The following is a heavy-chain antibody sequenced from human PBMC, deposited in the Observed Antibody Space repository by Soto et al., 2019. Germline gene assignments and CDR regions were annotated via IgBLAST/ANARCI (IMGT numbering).Heavy chain of an antibody. V-gene: IGHV1-3*01. D-gene: IGHD3-10*01. Sequence: ASVKVSCKASGYTFTSYAMHWVRQAPGQRLEWMGWINAGNGNTKYSQKFQGRVTITRDTSASTAYMELSSLRSEDTAVYYCACRVDRGSGSYYNGLFRLRDYYYGMDVWGQGTTVTVSS. CDR3: ACRVDRGSGSYYNGLFRLRDYYYGMDV. CDR2: INAGNGNT. J-gene: IGHJ6*02. CDR1: GYTFTSYA.